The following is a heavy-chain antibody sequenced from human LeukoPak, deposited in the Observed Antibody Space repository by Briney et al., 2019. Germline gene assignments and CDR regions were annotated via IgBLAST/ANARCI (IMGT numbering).Heavy chain of an antibody. CDR2: INPSGGST. Sequence: ASVKVSCKASGYTFTSYYMHWVRQAPGQGLEWMGIINPSGGSTSYAQKFQGRDTITRHTYTSTVYMELSSLRSEDTAVYYCARGLLTVITMNDQQWGQGTLVTVSS. V-gene: IGHV1-46*03. CDR1: GYTFTSYY. D-gene: IGHD4-17*01. CDR3: ARGLLTVITMNDQQ. J-gene: IGHJ4*02.